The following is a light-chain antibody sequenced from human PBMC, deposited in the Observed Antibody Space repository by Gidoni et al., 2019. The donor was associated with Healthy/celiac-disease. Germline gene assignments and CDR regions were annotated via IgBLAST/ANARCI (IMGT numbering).Light chain of an antibody. J-gene: IGKJ4*01. CDR1: QSLLHSNGYTY. Sequence: DIVMTQSPLSLSVTPGEPASTSCRSSQSLLHSNGYTYLDWYLQKPGQSPQLLIYLGSNRASGVPDRFSGSGSGTDFTLKISRVEAEDVGVYYCMQALQTPGTFGGGTKVEIK. CDR3: MQALQTPGT. V-gene: IGKV2-28*01. CDR2: LGS.